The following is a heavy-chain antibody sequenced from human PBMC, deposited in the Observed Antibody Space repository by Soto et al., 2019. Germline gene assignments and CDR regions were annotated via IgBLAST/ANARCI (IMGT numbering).Heavy chain of an antibody. CDR2: IYWDDDK. CDR1: GFSLTTSGVD. J-gene: IGHJ4*02. V-gene: IGHV2-5*02. Sequence: SGPTLVNPTQTLTLTCTFSGFSLTTSGVDVGWIRQPPGKALEWLALIYWDDDKRYSPSLKSRLTITKDPSKNQVVLTLTNMAPVDTATYYCAHQDLNYWGQGTLVTVSS. CDR3: AHQDLNY.